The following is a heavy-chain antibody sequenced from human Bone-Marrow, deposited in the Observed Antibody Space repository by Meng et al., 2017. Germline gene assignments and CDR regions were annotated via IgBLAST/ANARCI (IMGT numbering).Heavy chain of an antibody. D-gene: IGHD2-15*01. Sequence: GESLKISCAASGFTFSSYAMSWVRQAPGKGLEWVAVISYDGSNKYYADSVKGRFTISRDNSKNTLYLQMNSLRAEDTAVYYCARGLGYCSGGSCYSDYWGQGTLVTVSS. CDR1: GFTFSSYA. V-gene: IGHV3-30*04. CDR3: ARGLGYCSGGSCYSDY. CDR2: ISYDGSNK. J-gene: IGHJ4*02.